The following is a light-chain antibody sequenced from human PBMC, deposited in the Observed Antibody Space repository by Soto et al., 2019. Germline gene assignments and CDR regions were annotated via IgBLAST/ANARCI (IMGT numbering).Light chain of an antibody. CDR3: CSYVGATTYV. CDR1: SSDVGGYNY. CDR2: EVS. J-gene: IGLJ1*01. V-gene: IGLV2-14*01. Sequence: QSVLTQPASVSGSPGQSITISCTGTSSDVGGYNYVSWFQQHPGKAPKLMIFEVSNRPAGVSTRFSGSKSGNTASLTISGLQADDEAEYYCCSYVGATTYVFGSGTKVTVL.